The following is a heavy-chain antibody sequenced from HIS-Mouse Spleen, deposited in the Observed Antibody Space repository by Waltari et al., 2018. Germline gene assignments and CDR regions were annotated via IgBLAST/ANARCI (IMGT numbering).Heavy chain of an antibody. CDR1: GGSISSYY. CDR2: IYTSGST. Sequence: QVQLQESGPGLVKPSETLSLTCTVSGGSISSYYWSWIRQPAGKGLEWIGRIYTSGSTTYNPSPKSRVTMSVDTSKNQFSLKLSSVTAADTAVYYCARDFHDFWSGYYGGDKKHDAFDIWGQGTMVTVSS. CDR3: ARDFHDFWSGYYGGDKKHDAFDI. J-gene: IGHJ3*02. V-gene: IGHV4-4*07. D-gene: IGHD3-3*01.